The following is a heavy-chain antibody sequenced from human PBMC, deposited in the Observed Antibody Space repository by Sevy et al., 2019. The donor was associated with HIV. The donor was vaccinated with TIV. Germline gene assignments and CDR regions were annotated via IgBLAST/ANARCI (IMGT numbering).Heavy chain of an antibody. D-gene: IGHD6-19*01. CDR3: AREGIAVAGIGYYFDY. J-gene: IGHJ4*02. CDR2: IWYDGSNK. Sequence: GGSLRLSCAASGFTFTSYGMHWVRQAPGKGLEWVALIWYDGSNKKYADSVKGRFSISRDNSKNTLYLQMNSLRAEDTAVYYCAREGIAVAGIGYYFDYWGQGTLVTVSS. CDR1: GFTFTSYG. V-gene: IGHV3-33*01.